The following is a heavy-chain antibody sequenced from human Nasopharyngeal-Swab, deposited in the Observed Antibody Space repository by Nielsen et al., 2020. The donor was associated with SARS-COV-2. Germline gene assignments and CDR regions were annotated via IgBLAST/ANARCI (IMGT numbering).Heavy chain of an antibody. CDR3: ATDLFTAMLGDY. D-gene: IGHD5-18*01. V-gene: IGHV1-46*01. CDR2: INPSGGST. CDR1: GYTFTSYY. J-gene: IGHJ4*02. Sequence: ASVKVSCKASGYTFTSYYMHWVRQAPGQGLEWMGIINPSGGSTSYAQKFQGRVTMTRDTSTSTVYMELSSLRSEDTAVYYCATDLFTAMLGDYWGQGTLVTVSS.